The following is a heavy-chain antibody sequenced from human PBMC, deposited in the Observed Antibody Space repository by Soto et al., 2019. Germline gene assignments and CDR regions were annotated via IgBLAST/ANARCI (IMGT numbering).Heavy chain of an antibody. J-gene: IGHJ4*02. CDR2: INSDGSST. CDR3: ARAHNNSSGWYTAPNYFDY. CDR1: GFTFSSYW. D-gene: IGHD6-19*01. Sequence: GGSLRLSCAASGFTFSSYWMHWVRQAPGKGLVWVSRINSDGSSTSYADSVKGRFTISRDNAKNTLYLQMNSLRAEDTAVYYCARAHNNSSGWYTAPNYFDYWGQGTLVTVSS. V-gene: IGHV3-74*01.